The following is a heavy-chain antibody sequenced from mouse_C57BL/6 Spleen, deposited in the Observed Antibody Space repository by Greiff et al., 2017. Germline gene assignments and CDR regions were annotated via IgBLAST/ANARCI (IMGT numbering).Heavy chain of an antibody. V-gene: IGHV1-66*01. Sequence: QVQLKQSGPELVKPGASVKISCKASGYSFTSYYIHWVKQRPGQGLEWIGWIYPGSGNTKYNEKFKGKATLTADTSSSTAYMQLSSLTSEDSAVYYCARGGSSGSFAYWGQGTLVTVSA. CDR1: GYSFTSYY. CDR3: ARGGSSGSFAY. D-gene: IGHD3-2*02. CDR2: IYPGSGNT. J-gene: IGHJ3*01.